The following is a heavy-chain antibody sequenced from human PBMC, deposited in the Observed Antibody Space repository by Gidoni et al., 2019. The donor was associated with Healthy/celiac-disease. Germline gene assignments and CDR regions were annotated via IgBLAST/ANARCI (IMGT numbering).Heavy chain of an antibody. V-gene: IGHV3-30*03. CDR2: ISYDGSNK. Sequence: GGVVQPGRSLRLSCAASGFTFSSYGMHWVRQAPGKGLEWVAVISYDGSNKYYADSVKGRFTISRDNSKNTLYLQMNSLRAEDTAVYYCARGKAAMVTTGVDYWGQGTLVTVSS. D-gene: IGHD5-18*01. CDR1: GFTFSSYG. CDR3: ARGKAAMVTTGVDY. J-gene: IGHJ4*02.